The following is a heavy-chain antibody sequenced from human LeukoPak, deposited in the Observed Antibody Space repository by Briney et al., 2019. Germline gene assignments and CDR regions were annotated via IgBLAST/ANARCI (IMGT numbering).Heavy chain of an antibody. CDR2: IKKDGSEK. CDR1: GFTSSSYW. CDR3: ARDRSVTRIQLWPYYFDY. J-gene: IGHJ4*02. V-gene: IGHV3-7*01. D-gene: IGHD5-18*01. Sequence: GGSLRLSCAASGFTSSSYWMSWVRQAPGKGLEWVANIKKDGSEKYYVDSVKGRFTISRDNAKNSLYLQMNSLRAEDTAVYYCARDRSVTRIQLWPYYFDYWGQGTLVTVSS.